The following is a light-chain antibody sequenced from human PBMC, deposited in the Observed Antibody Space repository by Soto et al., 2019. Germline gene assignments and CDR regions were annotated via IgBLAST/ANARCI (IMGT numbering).Light chain of an antibody. CDR2: QVS. V-gene: IGKV2-30*01. J-gene: IGKJ1*01. CDR3: VQGTHWPWT. Sequence: DVVMTQSPLSLSVTLGQPASISCRSSQGLVYSDGNTFLNWFHQMPGQSPRRLIYQVSNRDSGVTDRFSGSGSGTDYTLTISRGEAEDFGIYYCVQGTHWPWTFGQGTKVEI. CDR1: QGLVYSDGNTF.